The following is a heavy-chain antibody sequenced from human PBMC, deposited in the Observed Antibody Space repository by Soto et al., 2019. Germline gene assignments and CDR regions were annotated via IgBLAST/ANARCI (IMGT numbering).Heavy chain of an antibody. J-gene: IGHJ4*02. V-gene: IGHV4-59*01. CDR1: GGSISSYY. Sequence: SETLSLTCTVSGGSISSYYWSWIRQPPGKGLEWIGYIYYSGSTNYNPSLKSRVTISVDTSKNQFSLKLSSVTAADTAVYYCARSIAAAAIDYWGQGTLVTVSS. CDR2: IYYSGST. D-gene: IGHD6-13*01. CDR3: ARSIAAAAIDY.